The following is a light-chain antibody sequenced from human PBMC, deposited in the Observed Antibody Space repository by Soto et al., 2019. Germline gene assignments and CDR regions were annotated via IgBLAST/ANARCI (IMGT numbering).Light chain of an antibody. CDR2: GNS. CDR3: QSYDSSLRGYV. CDR1: SSNIGAAYD. Sequence: QPVLTQPPSVSGAPGQRVTISCTGSSSNIGAAYDVHWYQQSPRTAPKLLIYGNSNRPSGVPDRFSGSKSGTSASLAITGLQAEDEADYYCQSYDSSLRGYVFGTGTKVTVL. J-gene: IGLJ1*01. V-gene: IGLV1-40*01.